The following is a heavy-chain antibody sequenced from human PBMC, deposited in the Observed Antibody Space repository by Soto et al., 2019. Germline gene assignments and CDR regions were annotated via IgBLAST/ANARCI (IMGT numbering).Heavy chain of an antibody. Sequence: PSETLSLTCSVSGDSIRSSSYYWDWIRQSPRKGLEWVGSVYYSGTTYYNPSLKSRVSISIDTSKNQFSLKLSSVTAADTAVYYCARVNFWSGKGRLDSRGQATLVTVSS. V-gene: IGHV4-39*01. D-gene: IGHD3-3*01. CDR2: VYYSGTT. J-gene: IGHJ4*02. CDR1: GDSIRSSSYY. CDR3: ARVNFWSGKGRLDS.